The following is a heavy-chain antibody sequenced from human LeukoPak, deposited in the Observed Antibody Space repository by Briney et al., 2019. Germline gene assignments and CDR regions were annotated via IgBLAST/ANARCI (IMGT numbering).Heavy chain of an antibody. D-gene: IGHD5-12*01. CDR3: ATGYSGYDGVDY. J-gene: IGHJ4*02. CDR2: FDPEDGET. CDR1: GYTLTELS. Sequence: ASVKVSCKVSGYTLTELSMHWVRQAPGKGLEWMGGFDPEDGETIYAQKFQGRVTMTEDTSTDTAYMELSSLRSEGTAVYYCATGYSGYDGVDYWGQGTLVTVSS. V-gene: IGHV1-24*01.